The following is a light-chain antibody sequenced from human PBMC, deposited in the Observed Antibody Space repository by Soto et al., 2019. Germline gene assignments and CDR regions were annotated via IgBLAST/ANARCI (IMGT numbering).Light chain of an antibody. CDR2: QDT. V-gene: IGLV3-1*01. CDR3: QAWDSSIVV. Sequence: SYELTQPPSVSASPGQTASITCSGDKLGDRYACWYQQKPGQSPVLVIYQDTRRPSGIPERFSASNSGNTATLTISGTQAMDEADYYCQAWDSSIVVFGGGTQLTVL. CDR1: KLGDRY. J-gene: IGLJ2*01.